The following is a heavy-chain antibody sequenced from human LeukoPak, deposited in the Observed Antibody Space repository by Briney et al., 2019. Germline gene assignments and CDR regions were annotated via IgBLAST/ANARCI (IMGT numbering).Heavy chain of an antibody. Sequence: GGSLSLSCTASGFTFTTYWMAWVRQAPGKGLEWVANIKQDGSEAYYAESVRGRFTISRDNAKNSLYLQMNSLRAEDTSVYYCSNGIYDKSYWGQGTLVTVSS. V-gene: IGHV3-7*01. CDR1: GFTFTTYW. CDR2: IKQDGSEA. D-gene: IGHD3-22*01. CDR3: SNGIYDKSY. J-gene: IGHJ4*02.